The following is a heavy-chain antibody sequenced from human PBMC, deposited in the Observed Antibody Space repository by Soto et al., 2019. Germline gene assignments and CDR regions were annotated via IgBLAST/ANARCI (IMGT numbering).Heavy chain of an antibody. V-gene: IGHV4-30-2*01. CDR2: IYDSGST. Sequence: QLQLQESGSGLVKPSQTLSLTCAVSGGSISSGGYSWSWIRQPPGKGLEWIGYIYDSGSTYYNPSLKSLLTISVDSSKKQFTRKLCSVTAAEKAVYYCAAGGGLPRYYWGQGTLVTVSS. D-gene: IGHD5-12*01. J-gene: IGHJ4*02. CDR1: GGSISSGGYS. CDR3: AAGGGLPRYY.